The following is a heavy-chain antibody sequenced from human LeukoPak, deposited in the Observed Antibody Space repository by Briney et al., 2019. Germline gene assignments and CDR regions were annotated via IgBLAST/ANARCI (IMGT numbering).Heavy chain of an antibody. CDR2: ISSSSSYI. D-gene: IGHD3-16*01. CDR3: ARGGGLDA. V-gene: IGHV3-21*04. Sequence: SGGSLRLSCAASGFTFSSYSMNWVRQAPGKGLEWVSSISSSSSYIYYADSVKGRFTISRDNAKNSLYLQMSNLRAEDTAVYFCARGGGLDAWGQGATVTVSS. J-gene: IGHJ6*02. CDR1: GFTFSSYS.